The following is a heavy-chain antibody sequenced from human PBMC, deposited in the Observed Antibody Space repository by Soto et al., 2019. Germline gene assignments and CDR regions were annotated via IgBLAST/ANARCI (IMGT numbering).Heavy chain of an antibody. CDR3: ARGGSSGWYFDY. CDR2: IIPIFGTA. J-gene: IGHJ4*02. Sequence: SVKVSCKASGGTFSSYAISWVRQAPGQGLEWMGGIIPIFGTANYAQKFQGRVTMTADESTSTAYMELSSLRSEDTAVYYCARGGSSGWYFDYSGQGTLVTVSS. CDR1: GGTFSSYA. V-gene: IGHV1-69*13. D-gene: IGHD6-19*01.